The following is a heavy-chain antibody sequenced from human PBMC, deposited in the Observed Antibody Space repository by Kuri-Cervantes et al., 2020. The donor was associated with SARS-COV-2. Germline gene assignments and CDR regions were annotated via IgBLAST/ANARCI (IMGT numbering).Heavy chain of an antibody. CDR3: ARWAITSPGVPAGFDY. D-gene: IGHD3-3*01. J-gene: IGHJ4*02. Sequence: SETLSLTCAVSGYSISSGYYWGWIRQPPGKGLEWIGSIYHSGSTYYNPSLKSRVTISVDTSKNQFSLKLSSVTAADTAVYYSARWAITSPGVPAGFDYWGQGALVTVSS. CDR2: IYHSGST. V-gene: IGHV4-38-2*01. CDR1: GYSISSGYY.